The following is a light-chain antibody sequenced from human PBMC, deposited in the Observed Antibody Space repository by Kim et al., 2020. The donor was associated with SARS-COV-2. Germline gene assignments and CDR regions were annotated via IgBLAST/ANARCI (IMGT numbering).Light chain of an antibody. Sequence: SYELTQPPSVSVSPGETASITCSGNKLGDKYANWHQQKPGQSPVLVIYQDTKRPAGIPERFSGSNSGNTATLTISGTQAMDEADYYCQAWDSTTAVIGGGTQLTVL. CDR3: QAWDSTTAV. J-gene: IGLJ3*02. CDR1: KLGDKY. CDR2: QDT. V-gene: IGLV3-1*01.